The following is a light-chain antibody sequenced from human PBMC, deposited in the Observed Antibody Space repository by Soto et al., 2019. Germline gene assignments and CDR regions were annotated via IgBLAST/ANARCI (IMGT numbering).Light chain of an antibody. V-gene: IGLV1-44*01. J-gene: IGLJ2*01. CDR3: AAWDDSLNGVV. CDR1: ISNIGSNT. CDR2: SNN. Sequence: QSVLTQPPSASGTPGQRVTISCSGSISNIGSNTVNWYQQLPGTATKLLIYSNNQRPSGVPDRFSGSKSGTSASLAISGLQSEDEADYYCAAWDDSLNGVVFCGGTKLTVL.